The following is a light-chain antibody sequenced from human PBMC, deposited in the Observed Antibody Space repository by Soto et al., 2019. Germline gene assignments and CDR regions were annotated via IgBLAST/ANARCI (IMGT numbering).Light chain of an antibody. CDR3: QQYYSNLA. V-gene: IGKV1-5*03. CDR2: KAS. J-gene: IGKJ3*01. CDR1: QSISSW. Sequence: DIQMTQSPSTLSASVGDRVTITCRASQSISSWLAWYQQKPGKAPNLLIHKASTLESGVPSRFSGSGSGTEFTLTISSLQPDDLATYYCQQYYSNLAFGPGTKVGIK.